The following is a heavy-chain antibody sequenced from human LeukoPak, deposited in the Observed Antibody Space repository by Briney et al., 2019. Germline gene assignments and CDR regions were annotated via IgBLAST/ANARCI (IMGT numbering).Heavy chain of an antibody. CDR1: GFIFSDYY. CDR2: ISSSGDTK. J-gene: IGHJ2*01. Sequence: GGSLRLSCAASGFIFSDYYMSWIRQAPGKGLECISSISSSGDTKYYADSVKGRFTISRDNAKSSLYLQINSLRAEDTAVYFCARDHGPYWFFDVWGRGALVTVSS. V-gene: IGHV3-11*01. CDR3: ARDHGPYWFFDV.